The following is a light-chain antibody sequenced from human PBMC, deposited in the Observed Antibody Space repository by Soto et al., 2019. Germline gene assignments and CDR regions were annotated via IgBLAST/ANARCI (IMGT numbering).Light chain of an antibody. J-gene: IGKJ2*01. CDR2: DAS. V-gene: IGKV3-11*01. CDR1: QSVSSY. CDR3: QQRSNWPPYT. Sequence: EIVLTQSPATLSLSPGERATLSCRASQSVSSYLAWYQQKPGQAPRLLIYDASNRATGIPARFSGSGSGTDVTLTISSIEPEDFAVYYCQQRSNWPPYTFGQGTKLEIK.